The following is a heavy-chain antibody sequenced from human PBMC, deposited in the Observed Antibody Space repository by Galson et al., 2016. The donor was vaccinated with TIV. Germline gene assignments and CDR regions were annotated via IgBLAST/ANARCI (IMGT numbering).Heavy chain of an antibody. J-gene: IGHJ3*02. CDR2: INDRGDDT. CDR1: GFTFSSYA. Sequence: SLRLSRAASGFTFSSYAISWVRQAPGKGLEWVSIINDRGDDTYYADSVKGRFTISRDNSKNTLYLQMHSLRAEDTALYFCAKGGSAFSYGYAFDMWGQGTMVTVSS. CDR3: AKGGSAFSYGYAFDM. V-gene: IGHV3-23*01. D-gene: IGHD5-18*01.